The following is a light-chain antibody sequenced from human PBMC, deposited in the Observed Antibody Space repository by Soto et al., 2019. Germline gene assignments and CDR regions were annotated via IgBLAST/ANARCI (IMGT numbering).Light chain of an antibody. CDR1: QGIRND. V-gene: IGKV1-6*01. CDR3: LQDYNYPPT. J-gene: IGKJ1*01. CDR2: AAS. Sequence: ANPMSQSPSSLSASVGDRVTITCRASQGIRNDLGWYQQKPGKAPKLLIYAASSLQSGVPSRFSGSGSGTDFTLTISSLQPEDFATYYCLQDYNYPPTFGQGTKVEIK.